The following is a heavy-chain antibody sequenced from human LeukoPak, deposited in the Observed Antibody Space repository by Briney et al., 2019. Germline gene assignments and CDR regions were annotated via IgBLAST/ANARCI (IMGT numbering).Heavy chain of an antibody. Sequence: ASVTVSCKASGYTLTGHYIHWVRQAAGQCLEWMGWISPHSGFTMYPQRFQGRVTMTTDTSISTAFLEVRRLRSDDTAAYYCARQTGDDALDIWGQGTIITVYS. CDR1: GYTLTGHY. J-gene: IGHJ3*02. V-gene: IGHV1-2*02. CDR3: ARQTGDDALDI. CDR2: ISPHSGFT. D-gene: IGHD7-27*01.